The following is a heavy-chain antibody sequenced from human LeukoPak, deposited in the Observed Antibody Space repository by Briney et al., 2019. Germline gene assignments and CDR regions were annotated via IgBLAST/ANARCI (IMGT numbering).Heavy chain of an antibody. D-gene: IGHD5-12*01. V-gene: IGHV4-31*03. CDR2: IYYSGST. Sequence: PSQTLSLTCTVSGGSISSGGYYWSWIRQHPGKGLEWIGYIYYSGSTYYNPSLKSRVTISVDTSKNQFSLKLSSVTAAGTAVYYCARDRTPDPLRGGNWFDPWGQGTLVTVSS. CDR1: GGSISSGGYY. CDR3: ARDRTPDPLRGGNWFDP. J-gene: IGHJ5*02.